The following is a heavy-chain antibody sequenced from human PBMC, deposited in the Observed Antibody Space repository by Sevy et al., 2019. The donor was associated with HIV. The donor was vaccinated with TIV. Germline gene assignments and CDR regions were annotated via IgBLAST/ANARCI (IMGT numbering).Heavy chain of an antibody. CDR2: IGGTTSTI. D-gene: IGHD1-7*01. J-gene: IGHJ4*02. CDR3: AVPKVTGTTTMFDY. CDR1: GFSFSTSG. Sequence: GGSLRLSCAASGFSFSTSGMNWVRQAPGKGLEWVSYIGGTTSTIYYADSVKGRFTISRDNARNSLYLQMSSLRDEDTAVYYCAVPKVTGTTTMFDYWGQGTLVTVSS. V-gene: IGHV3-48*02.